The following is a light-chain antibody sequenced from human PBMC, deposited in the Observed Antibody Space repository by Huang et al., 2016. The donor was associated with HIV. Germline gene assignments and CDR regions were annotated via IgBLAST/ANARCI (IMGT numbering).Light chain of an antibody. Sequence: DIQMTQSPSSQSASVGDRVTITCRASQNIRNYLNWYQQKPGKAPNLLIYAASTLQTGVPSRFSGSGSWTDFTLTISSLQPEDFATYYCQESYSTPWTFGQGTKVEI. CDR1: QNIRNY. CDR2: AAS. J-gene: IGKJ1*01. V-gene: IGKV1-39*01. CDR3: QESYSTPWT.